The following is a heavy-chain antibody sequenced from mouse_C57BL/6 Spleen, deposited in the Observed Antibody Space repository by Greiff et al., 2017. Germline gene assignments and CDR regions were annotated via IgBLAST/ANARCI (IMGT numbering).Heavy chain of an antibody. V-gene: IGHV1-59*01. Sequence: QVQLQQPGAELVRPGTSVKLSCKASGYTFTSYWMHWVKQRPGQGLEWIGVIDPSDSYTNYNQKFKGKATLTVDTSSSTAYMQLSSLTSEDSAVYYCAREEGPFRYFDVWGTGTTVTVSS. CDR2: IDPSDSYT. J-gene: IGHJ1*03. CDR1: GYTFTSYW. D-gene: IGHD3-3*01. CDR3: AREEGPFRYFDV.